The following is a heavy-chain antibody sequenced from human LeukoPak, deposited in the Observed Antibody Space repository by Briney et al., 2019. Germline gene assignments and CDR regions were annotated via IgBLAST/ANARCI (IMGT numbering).Heavy chain of an antibody. CDR1: GYTFTVYY. V-gene: IGHV1-2*02. J-gene: IGHJ4*02. CDR3: ARANFHYSSSTSCLFDY. CDR2: INPNDGDT. D-gene: IGHD2-2*01. Sequence: ASVKLSCKASGYTFTVYYMHWMRQAPGQGFEWMGWINPNDGDTYYAHKFQGRVTMTRDTSISTAHMEVSRLLSDDTAVYYCARANFHYSSSTSCLFDYWGQGTLVTVSS.